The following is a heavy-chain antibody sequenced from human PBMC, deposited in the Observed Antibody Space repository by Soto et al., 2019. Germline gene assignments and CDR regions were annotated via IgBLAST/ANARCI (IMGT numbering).Heavy chain of an antibody. CDR1: GFAFSSHP. D-gene: IGHD3-10*01. J-gene: IGHJ3*02. Sequence: VQLLESGGGLAQPGGSLRLSCAASGFAFSSHPMSWVRQAPEKGLEWVAGISDGGDLTYNADSVRGRLTISRDNSRNTLYLQMNSLRAEDTAVYYCARRVIGSSRAFDIWGQGTMVTVSS. V-gene: IGHV3-23*01. CDR3: ARRVIGSSRAFDI. CDR2: ISDGGDLT.